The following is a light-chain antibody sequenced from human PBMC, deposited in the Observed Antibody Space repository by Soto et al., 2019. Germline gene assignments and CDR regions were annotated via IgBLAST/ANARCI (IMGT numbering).Light chain of an antibody. V-gene: IGKV3-20*01. CDR2: GAS. CDR1: QSVNYSY. Sequence: EIVLTQSPGTLSLSPGERATLSCRASQSVNYSYLAWYQRKPGQAPRLLIYGASSRATGIPGRFSGSGSGTDFTLTISRLEPEDFAVYYCQQYGSSPLTFGGGTKVEIK. CDR3: QQYGSSPLT. J-gene: IGKJ4*01.